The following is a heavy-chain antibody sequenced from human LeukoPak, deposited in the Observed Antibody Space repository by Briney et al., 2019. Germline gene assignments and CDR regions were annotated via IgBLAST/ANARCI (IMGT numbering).Heavy chain of an antibody. CDR1: GGSISSYY. J-gene: IGHJ4*02. CDR3: ARGPPIAAAALYYFDF. V-gene: IGHV4-59*12. Sequence: KPSETLSLTCTVSGGSISSYYWSWIRQPPGKGLEWIGYIYYSGSTNYNPSLKSRVTMSVDTSKNQFSLKLSSVTAADTAVYYCARGPPIAAAALYYFDFWGQGTLVTVSS. D-gene: IGHD6-13*01. CDR2: IYYSGST.